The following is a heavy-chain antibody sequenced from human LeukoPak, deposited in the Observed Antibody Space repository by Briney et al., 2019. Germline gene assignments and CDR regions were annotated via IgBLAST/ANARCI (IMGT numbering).Heavy chain of an antibody. V-gene: IGHV3-21*01. CDR3: AKDIFGGNWPNDY. J-gene: IGHJ4*02. CDR1: GFTFSSYT. Sequence: GGSLRLSCAASGFTFSSYTMNWVRQAPGKGLEWVSSISGSSYYIYYADSVKGRFTISRDNSNNSLYPQMNSLRAEDTAVYYCAKDIFGGNWPNDYWGQGTLVTVSS. D-gene: IGHD4-23*01. CDR2: ISGSSYYI.